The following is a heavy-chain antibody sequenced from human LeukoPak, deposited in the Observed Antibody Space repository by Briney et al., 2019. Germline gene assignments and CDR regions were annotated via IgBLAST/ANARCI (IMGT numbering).Heavy chain of an antibody. CDR2: IYHSGST. D-gene: IGHD6-6*01. CDR1: GYSISSGYY. Sequence: PSETLSLTCAVSGYSISSGYYWGRIRQPPGKGLEWIGSIYHSGSTYYNPSLKSRVTISVDTSKNQFSLKLSSVTAADTAVYYCARQGGYSSSSEFDYWGQGTLVTVSS. CDR3: ARQGGYSSSSEFDY. V-gene: IGHV4-38-2*01. J-gene: IGHJ4*02.